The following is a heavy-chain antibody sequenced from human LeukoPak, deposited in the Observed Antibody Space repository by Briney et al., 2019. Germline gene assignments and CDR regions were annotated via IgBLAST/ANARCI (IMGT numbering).Heavy chain of an antibody. D-gene: IGHD4-17*01. J-gene: IGHJ4*02. V-gene: IGHV3-48*03. Sequence: GGSLRLSCAASVLSLSTYDMTWVRQAPGKGLEWVSYIGSRTRTMYYAESLKGRFIISGDNAKNSLYLQMNSLRAEDTAVYYCARYGDRGFDFWGQGTRVTVSS. CDR1: VLSLSTYD. CDR2: IGSRTRTM. CDR3: ARYGDRGFDF.